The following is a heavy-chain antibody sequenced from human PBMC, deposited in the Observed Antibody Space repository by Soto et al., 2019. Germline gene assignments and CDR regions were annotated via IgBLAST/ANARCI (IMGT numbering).Heavy chain of an antibody. CDR1: GYTFTSYY. Sequence: QVQLVQSGAEVKKPGASVKVSCKASGYTFTSYYMHWVRQAPGQGLEWMGIINPSGGSTSYAQKFQGRVTMTRDTSTSTVYMELSSLRSEDTAVYYCATIDYGEYDFDYWGQGTLVTVSS. D-gene: IGHD4-17*01. V-gene: IGHV1-46*03. CDR2: INPSGGST. J-gene: IGHJ4*02. CDR3: ATIDYGEYDFDY.